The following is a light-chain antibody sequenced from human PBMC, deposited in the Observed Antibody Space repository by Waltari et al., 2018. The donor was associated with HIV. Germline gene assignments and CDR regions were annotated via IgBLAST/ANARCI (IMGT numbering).Light chain of an antibody. CDR2: RVT. J-gene: IGLJ2*01. CDR3: YTHTGNDTLA. V-gene: IGLV2-14*03. Sequence: QSALTQPASVSGSPGQSVTISCTGTASDFGPYNFFSWYQQHPSNVPKVIIYRVTSRPSGVPPRFSGSKSGNTASLTISGLRDEDEALYYCYTHTGNDTLAFGGGTKLTVL. CDR1: ASDFGPYNF.